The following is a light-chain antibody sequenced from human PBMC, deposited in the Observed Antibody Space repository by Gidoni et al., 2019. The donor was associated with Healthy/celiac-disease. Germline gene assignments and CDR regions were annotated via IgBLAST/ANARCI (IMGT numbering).Light chain of an antibody. CDR3: QQYNNWPPCS. V-gene: IGKV3-15*01. CDR2: GAS. Sequence: EIVMTQSPATLSVSPGERATISCRASQSVSSTLAWYQQKPGQAPKLSIYGASTRATGIPARVSGSGSGTEFTLTISSRQSEDFAVYYCQQYNNWPPCSFGQGTKLEIK. J-gene: IGKJ2*04. CDR1: QSVSST.